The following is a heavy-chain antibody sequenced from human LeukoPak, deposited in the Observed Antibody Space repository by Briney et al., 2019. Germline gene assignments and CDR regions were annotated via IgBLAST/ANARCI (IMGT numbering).Heavy chain of an antibody. Sequence: SETLSLTCAVYGGSFSGYYWGWIRQPPGKGLEWIGEINHSGSTNYNPSLKSRVTISVDTSKNQFSLKLSSVTAADTAVYYCARVWGSYYRRRPYFDYWGQGTLVTVSS. D-gene: IGHD3-10*01. CDR3: ARVWGSYYRRRPYFDY. J-gene: IGHJ4*02. V-gene: IGHV4-34*01. CDR2: INHSGST. CDR1: GGSFSGYY.